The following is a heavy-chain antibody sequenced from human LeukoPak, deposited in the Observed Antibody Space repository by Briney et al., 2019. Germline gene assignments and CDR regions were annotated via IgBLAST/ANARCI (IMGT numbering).Heavy chain of an antibody. CDR3: ARNLLDYYDSSESSDSGGYYFDY. J-gene: IGHJ4*02. Sequence: ASVKVSCKASGYTFTSYDINWLRQATGQGLEWMGWMNPNSGNTGYAQKFQGRVTITRNTSISTAYMELSSLRSEDTAVYYCARNLLDYYDSSESSDSGGYYFDYWGQGTLVTVSS. D-gene: IGHD3-22*01. CDR1: GYTFTSYD. V-gene: IGHV1-8*03. CDR2: MNPNSGNT.